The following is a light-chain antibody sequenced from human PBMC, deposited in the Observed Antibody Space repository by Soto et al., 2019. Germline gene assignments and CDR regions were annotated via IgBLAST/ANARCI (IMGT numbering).Light chain of an antibody. J-gene: IGLJ3*02. V-gene: IGLV2-8*01. Sequence: QSALTQPPSASESPGQSVTISCTGTSSDVGNYNYVSWYQQHPGKAPKLMIYEVSKRPSGVPDRFSGSKSGNTASLTVSGLQAEDESDYYCSSYAGSIWVFGGGTKLTVL. CDR1: SSDVGNYNY. CDR3: SSYAGSIWV. CDR2: EVS.